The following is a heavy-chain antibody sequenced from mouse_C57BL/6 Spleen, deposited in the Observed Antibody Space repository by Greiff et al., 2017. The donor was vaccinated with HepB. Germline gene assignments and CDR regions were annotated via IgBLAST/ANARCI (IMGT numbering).Heavy chain of an antibody. CDR3: AREGLPAGFAY. D-gene: IGHD2-4*01. J-gene: IGHJ3*01. V-gene: IGHV5-17*01. CDR2: ISSGSSTI. CDR1: GFTFSDYG. Sequence: EVQLQESGGGLVKPGGSLKLSCAASGFTFSDYGMHWVRQAPEKGLEWVAYISSGSSTIYYADTVKGRFTISRDNAKTTLFLQMTSLRSEDTALYDCAREGLPAGFAYWGQGTLVTVSA.